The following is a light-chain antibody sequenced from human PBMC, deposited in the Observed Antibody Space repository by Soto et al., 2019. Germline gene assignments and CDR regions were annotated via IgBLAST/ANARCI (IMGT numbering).Light chain of an antibody. CDR1: QSLLSSSDNRNY. CDR3: QTYYRVPLT. J-gene: IGKJ4*01. V-gene: IGKV4-1*01. CDR2: WAS. Sequence: DVVMTQSPDSLALSLGERATINCKSSQSLLSSSDNRNYIAWFQQKVGQPPKLLIRWASTRESGVPDRFSASGSATDFTLTINGLQAEDVAVSYCQTYYRVPLTFGGGTKVELK.